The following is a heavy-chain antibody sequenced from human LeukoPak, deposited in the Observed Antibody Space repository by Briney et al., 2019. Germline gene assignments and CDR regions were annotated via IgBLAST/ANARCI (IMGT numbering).Heavy chain of an antibody. CDR1: GGSFSGYY. Sequence: SETLSLTCGVYGGSFSGYYWSWIRQPPGKGLECIGYIHYTGSTNYNPSLKSRVTISVDTSKSQFSLKLSSVTAADTAIYYCARGGYYGSGNDFRFDPWGQGTLVTVSS. V-gene: IGHV4-59*01. D-gene: IGHD3-10*01. CDR3: ARGGYYGSGNDFRFDP. J-gene: IGHJ5*02. CDR2: IHYTGST.